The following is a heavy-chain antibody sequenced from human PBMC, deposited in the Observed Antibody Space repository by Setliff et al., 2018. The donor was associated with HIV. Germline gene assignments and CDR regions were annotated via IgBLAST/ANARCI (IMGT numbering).Heavy chain of an antibody. CDR1: GFRFSTYN. Sequence: GGSLRLSCEASGFRFSTYNMSCVRQVPGKGLEWVSTISTSSSYIYYADLVKGRFTISRYNAKNSLYLHINSPRAVDTAVYYCARDLRGYRDGYYWGQVTLVTVAS. D-gene: IGHD5-18*01. V-gene: IGHV3-21*01. CDR3: ARDLRGYRDGYY. J-gene: IGHJ4*02. CDR2: ISTSSSYI.